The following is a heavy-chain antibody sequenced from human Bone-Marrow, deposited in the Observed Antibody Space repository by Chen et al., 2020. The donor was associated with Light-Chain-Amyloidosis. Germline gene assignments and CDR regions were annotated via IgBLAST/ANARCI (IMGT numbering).Heavy chain of an antibody. D-gene: IGHD5-12*01. CDR3: ARRRDGYNFDY. J-gene: IGHJ4*02. CDR2: IYPDDSDA. Sequence: EVQLEQSGPAVKKLGESLKNSCKGSGYTFPNYWIGWVRQMPGRGLEWMGVIYPDDSDARYSPSFEGQVTISADKSITTAYLQWRSLKASDTAMYYCARRRDGYNFDYWGQGTLVTVSS. V-gene: IGHV5-51*01. CDR1: GYTFPNYW.